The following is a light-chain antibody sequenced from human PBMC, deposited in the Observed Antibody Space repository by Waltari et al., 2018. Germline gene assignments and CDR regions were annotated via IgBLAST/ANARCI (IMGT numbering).Light chain of an antibody. CDR3: SSYTSNNTRI. Sequence: QSALTQPASVSGSPGQSTTISCIVTTSDVGCYSSVSWYQQFPGKAPKLIIYYVSKRPSGVSNRFSGSKSGNTASLTISGLQAEDEADYYCSSYTSNNTRIFGGGTKLTVL. J-gene: IGLJ2*01. CDR2: YVS. CDR1: TSDVGCYSS. V-gene: IGLV2-14*01.